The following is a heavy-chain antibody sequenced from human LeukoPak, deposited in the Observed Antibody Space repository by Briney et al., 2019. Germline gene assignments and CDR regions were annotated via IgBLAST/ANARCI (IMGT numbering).Heavy chain of an antibody. CDR2: IYPGGSDT. CDR3: ARRFYDFWSGEGWFDP. Sequence: PGASLQISCQGSGCSFTSYWIGWVRQLPGKGLEWMGIIYPGGSDTRYSPSFQGQVTISADKSISTAYLQWSSLKASDTAMYYCARRFYDFWSGEGWFDPWGRGTLVTVSS. J-gene: IGHJ5*02. D-gene: IGHD3-3*01. V-gene: IGHV5-51*01. CDR1: GCSFTSYW.